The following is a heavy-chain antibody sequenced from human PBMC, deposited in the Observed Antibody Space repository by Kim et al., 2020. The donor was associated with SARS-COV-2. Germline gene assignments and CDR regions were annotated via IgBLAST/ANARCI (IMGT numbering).Heavy chain of an antibody. J-gene: IGHJ2*01. Sequence: SETLSLTCAVYGGSFSGYYWSWIRQPPGKGLEWIGEINHSGSTNYNPSLKSRVTISVDTSKNQFSLKLSSVTAADTAVYYCARRTIGIAAAGFGYFDLWGRGTLVTVSS. CDR2: INHSGST. V-gene: IGHV4-34*01. CDR3: ARRTIGIAAAGFGYFDL. CDR1: GGSFSGYY. D-gene: IGHD6-13*01.